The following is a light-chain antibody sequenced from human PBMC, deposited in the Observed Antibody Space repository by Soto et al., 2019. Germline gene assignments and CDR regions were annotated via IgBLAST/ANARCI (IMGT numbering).Light chain of an antibody. CDR1: QSVSSN. CDR3: QHYNNWPPWT. Sequence: EIVMTQSPATLFASAGERATLSCRASQSVSSNLAWYQQKPGQAPRLLIYGASTRATGIPARFSGSGSGTEFTLTISSLQSEDFAVYYCQHYNNWPPWTFGQGTKVEIK. CDR2: GAS. V-gene: IGKV3-15*01. J-gene: IGKJ1*01.